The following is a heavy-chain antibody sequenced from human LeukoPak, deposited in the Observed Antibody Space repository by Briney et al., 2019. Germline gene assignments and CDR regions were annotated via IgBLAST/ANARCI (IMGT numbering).Heavy chain of an antibody. CDR1: GINFRGYF. CDR2: ISGSGGRT. CDR3: AKDNDYYDSSGYYEDY. J-gene: IGHJ4*02. D-gene: IGHD3-22*01. Sequence: GPLKLPLPASGINFRGYFMTWGRQGPGKGVEWVSGISGSGGRTYYADTVKGRFTISRDNSKNTLYLQMNSLRAEHTAVYYCAKDNDYYDSSGYYEDYWGQGTLVTVSS. V-gene: IGHV3-23*01.